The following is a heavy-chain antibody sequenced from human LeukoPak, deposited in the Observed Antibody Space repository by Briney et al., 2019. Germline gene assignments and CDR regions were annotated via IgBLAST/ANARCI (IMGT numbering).Heavy chain of an antibody. J-gene: IGHJ4*02. CDR2: ISGSAGDT. V-gene: IGHV3-23*01. CDR1: GFTFSSYA. Sequence: GSLRLSCAASGFTFSSYAMSWVRQAPGKGLEWVSAISGSAGDTFYADSVKGRFTVSRDNSRNTLYSQMNSLRAEDTALYYCAKERAMSTLIAAAGDFDYWGQGTLVTVSS. CDR3: AKERAMSTLIAAAGDFDY. D-gene: IGHD6-13*01.